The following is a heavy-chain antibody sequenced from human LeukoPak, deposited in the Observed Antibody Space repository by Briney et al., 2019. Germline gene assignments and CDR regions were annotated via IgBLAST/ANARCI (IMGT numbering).Heavy chain of an antibody. CDR3: ARTRFKITMVRTPYYFDY. J-gene: IGHJ4*02. Sequence: ASVKVSCKASGYTFTGYYMHWVRQAPGQGLEWMGWINPNSGGTNYAQKFQGRVTMTRDTSISTAYMELSRLRSDDTAVYYCARTRFKITMVRTPYYFDYWGQGTLVTVSS. CDR1: GYTFTGYY. CDR2: INPNSGGT. V-gene: IGHV1-2*02. D-gene: IGHD3-10*01.